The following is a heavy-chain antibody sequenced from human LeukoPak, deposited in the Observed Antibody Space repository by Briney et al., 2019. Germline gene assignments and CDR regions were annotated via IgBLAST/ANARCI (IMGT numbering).Heavy chain of an antibody. CDR1: GFTFRSYA. J-gene: IGHJ6*02. V-gene: IGHV3-23*01. CDR2: IRGSDGST. CDR3: AKAGHFYYYDMDV. Sequence: SGGSLRLSCAASGFTFRSYAMSWVRQAPGKGLEGASAIRGSDGSTYYADSVKGRFTSSRDNSKNTLSLQMSSLRAEDTAVYYCAKAGHFYYYDMDVWGQGTTVTVSS.